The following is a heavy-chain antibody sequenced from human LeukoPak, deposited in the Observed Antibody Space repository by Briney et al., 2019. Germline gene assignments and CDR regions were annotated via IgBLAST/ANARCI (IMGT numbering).Heavy chain of an antibody. D-gene: IGHD2-2*01. J-gene: IGHJ4*02. V-gene: IGHV1-69*01. CDR1: GGTFSSYA. CDR2: IIPIFGTA. CDR3: ARDRGYCSSTSCYLDY. Sequence: GSSVKVSCKASGGTFSSYAISWVRQAPGQGLEWMGGIIPIFGTANYAQKFQGRVTITADQSTSTASMELSSLRSEDSAVYYCARDRGYCSSTSCYLDYSGQATLVTVSS.